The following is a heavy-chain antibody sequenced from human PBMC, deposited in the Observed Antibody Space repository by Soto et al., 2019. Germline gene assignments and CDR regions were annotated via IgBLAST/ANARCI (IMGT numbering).Heavy chain of an antibody. CDR3: PRGLAPWHSSSIYGMDV. V-gene: IGHV1-18*04. D-gene: IGHD6-13*01. Sequence: ASVEVSCKXSGYTFTSYGISWVRQAPGQGLEWMGWISAYNGNTNYAQKLQGRVTMTTDTSTSTAYMELRSLRSDDTAVYYCPRGLAPWHSSSIYGMDVWGQGTTVTVSS. J-gene: IGHJ6*02. CDR2: ISAYNGNT. CDR1: GYTFTSYG.